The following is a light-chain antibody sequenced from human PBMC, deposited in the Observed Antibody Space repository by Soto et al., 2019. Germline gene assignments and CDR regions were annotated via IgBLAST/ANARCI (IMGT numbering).Light chain of an antibody. CDR2: GAS. CDR1: QNVSSSY. CDR3: QQYGSSSWT. V-gene: IGKV3-20*01. J-gene: IGKJ1*01. Sequence: EIVLTQSPGTLSLSPGERVTLSCRASQNVSSSYLAWYQQKPGQAPRLLIYGASSRATGIPDRFSGSGSGTDFTLTISRLEPEDFAVYYCQQYGSSSWTFGQGTKVDIK.